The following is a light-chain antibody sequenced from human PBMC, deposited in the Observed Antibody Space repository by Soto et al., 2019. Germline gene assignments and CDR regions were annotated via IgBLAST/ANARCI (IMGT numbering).Light chain of an antibody. V-gene: IGKV3-20*01. J-gene: IGKJ2*01. CDR1: QSVSSY. CDR2: GAS. Sequence: DIVLTQSPATLSLSPGERATLSCRASQSVSSYLAWYRQKPGQAPRILIYGASSRATGIPDSFSGSGSGTDFTFTISRLVPEDFAVYYYQQYGSSLPYTFGQGTKLDIK. CDR3: QQYGSSLPYT.